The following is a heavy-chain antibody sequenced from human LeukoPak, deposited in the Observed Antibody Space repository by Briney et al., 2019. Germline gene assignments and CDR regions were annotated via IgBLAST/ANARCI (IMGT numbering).Heavy chain of an antibody. CDR3: ARDAGNSGYGCDL. CDR1: GFTFVDYG. CDR2: IRSSSET. Sequence: PGGSLRLSCAASGFTFVDYGMSWVRQAPGKGLEWVSHIRSSSETFYADSVKGRFTISRDNARNSLYLQMNNLRGEDTAIYYCARDAGNSGYGCDLWGQGTLVTVSS. J-gene: IGHJ5*02. V-gene: IGHV3-48*01. D-gene: IGHD5-12*01.